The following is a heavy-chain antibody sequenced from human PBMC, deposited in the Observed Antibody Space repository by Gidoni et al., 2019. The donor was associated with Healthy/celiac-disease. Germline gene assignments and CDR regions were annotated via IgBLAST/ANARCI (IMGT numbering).Heavy chain of an antibody. D-gene: IGHD6-19*01. CDR1: GGSFSGYY. J-gene: IGHJ4*02. CDR2: INHSGST. V-gene: IGHV4-34*01. Sequence: QVQLQQWGAGLLKPSETLSLTCAVYGGSFSGYYWSWIRQPPGKGLEWIGEINHSGSTNYNPSLKSRVTISVDTSKNQFSLKLSSVTAADTAVYYCARGPRMEQWLVRDYWGQGTLVTVSS. CDR3: ARGPRMEQWLVRDY.